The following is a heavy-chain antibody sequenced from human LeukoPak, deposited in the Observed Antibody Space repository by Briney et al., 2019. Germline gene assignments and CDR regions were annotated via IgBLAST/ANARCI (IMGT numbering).Heavy chain of an antibody. CDR1: GFTFSSYS. D-gene: IGHD3-3*01. Sequence: GGSLRLSCAASGFTFSSYSMNWVRQAPGKGLEWVSSISSSSYIYYADSVKGRFTISRDNAKNSLYLQMNSLRAEDTAVYYCARASLYYDFWSGPDYWGQGTLVTVSS. V-gene: IGHV3-21*01. CDR2: ISSSSYI. CDR3: ARASLYYDFWSGPDY. J-gene: IGHJ4*02.